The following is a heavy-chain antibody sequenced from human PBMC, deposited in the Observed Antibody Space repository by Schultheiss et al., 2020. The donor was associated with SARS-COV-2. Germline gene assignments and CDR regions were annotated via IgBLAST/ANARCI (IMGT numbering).Heavy chain of an antibody. Sequence: GGSLRLSCAASGFTFSSYAMHWVRQAPGKGLEWVSSISSSSSYIYYADSVKGRFTISRDNAKKSLYLQMNSLRAEDTAIYYCARAPRWLHLDYWGQGTLVTVSS. CDR1: GFTFSSYA. CDR2: ISSSSSYI. J-gene: IGHJ4*02. V-gene: IGHV3-21*01. D-gene: IGHD5-24*01. CDR3: ARAPRWLHLDY.